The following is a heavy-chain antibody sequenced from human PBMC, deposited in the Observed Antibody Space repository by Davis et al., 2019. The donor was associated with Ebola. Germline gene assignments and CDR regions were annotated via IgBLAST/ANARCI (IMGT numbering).Heavy chain of an antibody. V-gene: IGHV1-18*01. J-gene: IGHJ6*04. D-gene: IGHD1-7*01. CDR1: GYTFTNNG. Sequence: AASVKVSCKASGYTFTNNGISWVRQAPGQGLEWMGWISAFNGNTNYAEKFHGRFRMTTDTSTSTAYMELRSLRSDDTAVYYCAREKALELRWDYYYYGMDVWGKGTTVTVSS. CDR3: AREKALELRWDYYYYGMDV. CDR2: ISAFNGNT.